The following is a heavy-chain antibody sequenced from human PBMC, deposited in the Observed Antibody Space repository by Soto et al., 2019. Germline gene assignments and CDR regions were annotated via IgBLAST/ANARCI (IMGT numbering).Heavy chain of an antibody. CDR1: GWSLTTRGVG. J-gene: IGHJ4*02. Sequence: SGPTRVNPTQTLTLTFSFSGWSLTTRGVGVCCMRQPPGKALELLALIYWDDGKRYSPSPSLKNRLTITKDTSKNQVVLTMANMDPMDTATYYCAHRPYNGGSRPFDFWGQGTLVTVSS. D-gene: IGHD2-8*01. CDR2: IYWDDGK. V-gene: IGHV2-5*02. CDR3: AHRPYNGGSRPFDF.